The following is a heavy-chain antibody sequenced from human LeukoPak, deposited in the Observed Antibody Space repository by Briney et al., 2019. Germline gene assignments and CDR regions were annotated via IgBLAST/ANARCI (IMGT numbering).Heavy chain of an antibody. J-gene: IGHJ4*02. CDR2: IHDTGST. Sequence: SETLSLTCSVSGGSLSSHYWSWIQQPPGKGLELIGHIHDTGSTFYNPSLRGRVTISLDTSNNQFSLKLTSMTAADTAVYYCARFSSGCSTSSCYLTYWGQGTLVTVS. D-gene: IGHD2-2*01. CDR1: GGSLSSHY. CDR3: ARFSSGCSTSSCYLTY. V-gene: IGHV4-59*11.